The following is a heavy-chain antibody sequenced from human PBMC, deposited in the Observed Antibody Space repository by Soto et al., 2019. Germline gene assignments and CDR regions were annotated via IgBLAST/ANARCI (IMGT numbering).Heavy chain of an antibody. D-gene: IGHD3-3*01. CDR3: AKDSPYFLEWFPSMDV. Sequence: GGSLRLSCAASGFTFSSYGMHWVRQAPGKGLEWVAVISYDGSNKYYADSVKGRFTISRDNSKNTLYLQMNSLRAEDTAVYYCAKDSPYFLEWFPSMDVWGQGTTVTVSS. V-gene: IGHV3-30*18. CDR1: GFTFSSYG. CDR2: ISYDGSNK. J-gene: IGHJ6*02.